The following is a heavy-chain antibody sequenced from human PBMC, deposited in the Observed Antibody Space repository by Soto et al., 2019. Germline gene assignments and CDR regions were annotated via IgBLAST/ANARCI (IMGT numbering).Heavy chain of an antibody. J-gene: IGHJ6*02. CDR2: ISAYHGNT. CDR1: GYTFTSYG. D-gene: IGHD3-9*01. Sequence: QVQLVQSGAEVKKPGASVKVSCKASGYTFTSYGISWVRQAPGQGLEWMGWISAYHGNTNYAQKLQGRVTMTTDTSTSTAYMELRSLRSDDTAVYYCARAHYDILTGPNYYYYYGMDVWGQGTTVTVSS. V-gene: IGHV1-18*01. CDR3: ARAHYDILTGPNYYYYYGMDV.